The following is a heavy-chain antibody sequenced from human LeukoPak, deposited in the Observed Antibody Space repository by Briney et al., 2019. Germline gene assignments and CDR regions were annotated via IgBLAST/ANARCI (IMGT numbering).Heavy chain of an antibody. Sequence: GASVKVSCKASGYTFTGYYMHWVRQAPGQGLEWMGWINPNSGGTSYAQKFQGRVTMTRDTSISTAYMELSRLRSDDTAVYYCARVLRYFDWLLQGYYFDYWGQGTLVTVSS. CDR1: GYTFTGYY. D-gene: IGHD3-9*01. J-gene: IGHJ4*02. CDR3: ARVLRYFDWLLQGYYFDY. CDR2: INPNSGGT. V-gene: IGHV1-2*02.